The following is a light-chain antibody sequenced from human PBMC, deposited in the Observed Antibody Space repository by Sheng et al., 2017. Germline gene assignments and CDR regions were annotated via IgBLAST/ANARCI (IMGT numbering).Light chain of an antibody. CDR2: DAS. V-gene: IGKV3-15*01. CDR1: QSVSVN. CDR3: QQYNTWPFT. J-gene: IGKJ4*01. Sequence: EIVMTQSPATLSVSPGERVTLSCRASQSVSVNLAWYQQKPGQGPRLLIYDASTRATGIPVRFSGSGSETEFTLTISSLESEGSAVYYCQQYNTWPFTFGGGTKVEIK.